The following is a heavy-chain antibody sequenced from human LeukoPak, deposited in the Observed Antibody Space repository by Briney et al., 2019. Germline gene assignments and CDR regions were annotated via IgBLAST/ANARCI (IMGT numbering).Heavy chain of an antibody. J-gene: IGHJ4*02. CDR2: ISGRGGGT. D-gene: IGHD3-10*01. V-gene: IGHV3-23*01. CDR3: ARQSRDGSKTRGYYFDY. Sequence: GGSLRLSCAASGFTFSSYAMSWVRQAPGKGLEWVSAISGRGGGTYYADSVKGRFTISRDNSKNTLYLQMNSLRAEDTAVYYCARQSRDGSKTRGYYFDYWGQGTLVTVSS. CDR1: GFTFSSYA.